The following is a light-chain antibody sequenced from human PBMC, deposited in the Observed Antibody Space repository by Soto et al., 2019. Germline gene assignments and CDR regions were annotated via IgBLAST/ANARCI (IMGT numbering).Light chain of an antibody. CDR3: QQYYSYSRT. Sequence: DIQMTQSPSTLSAFVGDRVTITCRASQSIGNWLAWYQQKPGKAPKLLIYKASSLESGVPSRFSGSGSGSDFTLTISSLQPDDLATYYCQQYYSYSRTFGQGTKVEIK. CDR2: KAS. V-gene: IGKV1-5*03. CDR1: QSIGNW. J-gene: IGKJ1*01.